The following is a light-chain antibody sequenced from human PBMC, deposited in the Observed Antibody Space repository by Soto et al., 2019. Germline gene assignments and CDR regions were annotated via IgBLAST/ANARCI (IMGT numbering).Light chain of an antibody. Sequence: DIQMTQSPSTLSPSVEDRVTISCRASQSISNWLAWYQQKPGKAPKVLIYETSNLESGVPSRFSGSGSGTEFTLTISSLQPDDFGTYYCQLYNTYPTFGPGTKVDI. CDR2: ETS. CDR3: QLYNTYPT. V-gene: IGKV1-5*03. CDR1: QSISNW. J-gene: IGKJ3*01.